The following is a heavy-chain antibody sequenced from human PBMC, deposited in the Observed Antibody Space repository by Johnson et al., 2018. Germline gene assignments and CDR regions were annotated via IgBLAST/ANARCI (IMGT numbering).Heavy chain of an antibody. CDR1: GGTFRSYT. Sequence: QVQLVQSGAEVKKPGSSVKVSCKASGGTFRSYTISWVRQAPGQGLEWMGRIIPILGIANYAQKFQGRVTITADESTSTDYMELSSLRSEDTAVYYCARESLASSTSCYGVGPGTGYCYGMDVWGQGTTVTVSS. V-gene: IGHV1-69*09. D-gene: IGHD2-2*01. CDR3: ARESLASSTSCYGVGPGTGYCYGMDV. CDR2: IIPILGIA. J-gene: IGHJ6*02.